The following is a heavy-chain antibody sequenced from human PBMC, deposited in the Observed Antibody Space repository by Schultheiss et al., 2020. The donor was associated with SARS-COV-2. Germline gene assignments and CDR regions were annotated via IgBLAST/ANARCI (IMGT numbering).Heavy chain of an antibody. CDR3: ARDGMYSSGWDYYFDY. D-gene: IGHD6-19*01. CDR1: GFTFSSYG. Sequence: GGSLRLSCAASGFTFSSYGMSWVRQAPGKGLEWVANIRQDGSEKYYVDSVKGRFTISRDNAKNSLYLQMNSLRAEDTAVYYCARDGMYSSGWDYYFDYWGQGTLVTVSS. J-gene: IGHJ4*02. CDR2: IRQDGSEK. V-gene: IGHV3-7*03.